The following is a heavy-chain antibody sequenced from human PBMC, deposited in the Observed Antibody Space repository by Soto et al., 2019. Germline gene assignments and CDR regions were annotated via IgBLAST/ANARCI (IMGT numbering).Heavy chain of an antibody. CDR1: GGSISQYY. CDR3: AGNYDVLTGRGDLDV. J-gene: IGHJ6*02. Sequence: SETLSLTCTVSGGSISQYYWNWIRQPPGKGLEWIGNIHYDGSTNYNPSLKSRVTVSVDTSKNQFSLKLSSVTAADTAVYYCAGNYDVLTGRGDLDVWGQGTTVS. D-gene: IGHD3-9*01. CDR2: IHYDGST. V-gene: IGHV4-59*08.